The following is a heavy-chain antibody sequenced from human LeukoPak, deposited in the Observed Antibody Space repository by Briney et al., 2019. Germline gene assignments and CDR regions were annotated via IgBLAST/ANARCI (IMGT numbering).Heavy chain of an antibody. CDR3: ARDVVARYGVWFDP. CDR1: GGTFSSYT. CDR2: IIPILGIA. V-gene: IGHV1-69*04. J-gene: IGHJ5*02. Sequence: SVKVSCKASGGTFSSYTISWVRQAPGQGLEWMGRIIPILGIANYAQKFQGRVTITADKSTSTAYMELSSLRSEDTAVYYCARDVVARYGVWFDPWGQGTLVTVSS. D-gene: IGHD2-15*01.